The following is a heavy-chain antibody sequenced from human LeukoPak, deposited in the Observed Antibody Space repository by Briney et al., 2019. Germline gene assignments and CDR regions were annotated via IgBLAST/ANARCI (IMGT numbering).Heavy chain of an antibody. Sequence: PSETLSLTCTVSGGSISSYYWSWIRQPPGKGLEWIGYIYYSGSTNYNPSLKSRVTISVVTSKDQFSLKLSSVTAADTAVYYCARAASGFSIIFDIWGQGTMVTVSP. CDR1: GGSISSYY. J-gene: IGHJ3*02. CDR3: ARAASGFSIIFDI. D-gene: IGHD3-10*01. CDR2: IYYSGST. V-gene: IGHV4-59*01.